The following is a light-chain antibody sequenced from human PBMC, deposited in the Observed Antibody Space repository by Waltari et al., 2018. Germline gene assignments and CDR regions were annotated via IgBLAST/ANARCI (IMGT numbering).Light chain of an antibody. CDR2: KTN. J-gene: IGLJ3*02. CDR3: LVYMGSGIWV. V-gene: IGLV8-61*01. CDR1: SGSVSRTSY. Sequence: QPVVTQEPSLSVSPGGTVTLTCVFSSGSVSRTSYLSWYQQRPGQTPRTLVYKTNIRSSGVPDRFSGSSLGNKAALIITGAQADDECDYYCLVYMGSGIWVFGGGTKLTVL.